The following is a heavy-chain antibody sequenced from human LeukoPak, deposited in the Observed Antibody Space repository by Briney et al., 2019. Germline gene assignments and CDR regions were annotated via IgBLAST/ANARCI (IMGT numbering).Heavy chain of an antibody. CDR2: ISSNGGST. D-gene: IGHD1-1*01. Sequence: GGSLRLSCSASGFTFSSYAMHWVRQAPGKGLEYVSAISSNGGSTYYADSVKGRFTISRDNSKNTVYLQMSSLRAEDTAVYYCVHLATGTTGTTGKDGFDPWGQGTLVTVSS. V-gene: IGHV3-64D*06. CDR3: VHLATGTTGTTGKDGFDP. CDR1: GFTFSSYA. J-gene: IGHJ5*02.